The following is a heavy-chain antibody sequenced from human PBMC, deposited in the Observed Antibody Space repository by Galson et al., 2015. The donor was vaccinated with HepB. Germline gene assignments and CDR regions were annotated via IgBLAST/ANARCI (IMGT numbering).Heavy chain of an antibody. J-gene: IGHJ4*02. CDR2: ISGPGGTT. CDR3: AKDLGITVAGDFDY. V-gene: IGHV3-23*01. Sequence: SLRLSCAASGFTFGSHAMSWVRQGPGKGLEWVSAISGPGGTTYFADSVKGRFSISRDNSKSTLFLQMNSLRVEDTAIYYCAKDLGITVAGDFDYWGQGTLVTVSS. D-gene: IGHD6-19*01. CDR1: GFTFGSHA.